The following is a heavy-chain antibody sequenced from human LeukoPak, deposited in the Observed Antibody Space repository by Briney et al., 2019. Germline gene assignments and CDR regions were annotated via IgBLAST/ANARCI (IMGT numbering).Heavy chain of an antibody. CDR3: ARDRGWLQFDY. CDR2: IKEDGSEK. J-gene: IGHJ4*02. Sequence: PGGSLRLSCAASGCSFSSYWISWVRQAPGKGREWVANIKEDGSEKYYVDSVKGRFTISRDNVKNSLYPQMNSLRAEDTAVYYCARDRGWLQFDYWGQGTLVTVSS. CDR1: GCSFSSYW. V-gene: IGHV3-7*01. D-gene: IGHD5-24*01.